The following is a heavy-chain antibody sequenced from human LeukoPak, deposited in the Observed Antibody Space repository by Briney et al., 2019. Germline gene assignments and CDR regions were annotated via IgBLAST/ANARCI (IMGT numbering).Heavy chain of an antibody. Sequence: PGGSLRLSCAASGFTFSSYAMSWVRQAPGKGLEWVSAISGSGGSTYYADSVKGRFTISRDNSKNTLYLQMNSLRAEDTAVYYCAKNCKFGMATIRGGCLDPWGQGTLVTVSS. CDR1: GFTFSSYA. D-gene: IGHD5-24*01. J-gene: IGHJ5*02. CDR3: AKNCKFGMATIRGGCLDP. CDR2: ISGSGGST. V-gene: IGHV3-23*01.